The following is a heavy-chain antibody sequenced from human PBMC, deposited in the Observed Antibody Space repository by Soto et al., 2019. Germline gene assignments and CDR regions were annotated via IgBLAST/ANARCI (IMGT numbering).Heavy chain of an antibody. CDR1: GFTFSNFV. J-gene: IGHJ4*02. CDR2: TSYDGKNK. CDR3: AREGSIAATGILSY. Sequence: QVQLVESGGGVVQPGGSLRLSCAASGFTFSNFVMHWVRQAPGKGLEWVAATSYDGKNKDPADSVKGRCTISRDNSKNPLYLQMNSPRHEYTAVYISAREGSIAATGILSYLGQGTLVTVSS. D-gene: IGHD6-13*01. V-gene: IGHV3-30*04.